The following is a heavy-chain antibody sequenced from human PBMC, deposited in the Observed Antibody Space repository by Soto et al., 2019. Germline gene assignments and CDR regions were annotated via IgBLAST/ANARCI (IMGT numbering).Heavy chain of an antibody. CDR1: GGSISSGDYY. CDR3: ARAGVANWFDP. V-gene: IGHV4-30-4*01. D-gene: IGHD2-15*01. CDR2: IYYSGST. Sequence: NPSETLSLTCTVSGGSISSGDYYWSWIRQPPGKGLEWIGYIYYSGSTYYNPSLKSRVTISVDTSKNQFSLELSSVTAADTAVYYCARAGVANWFDPWGQGTLVTVSS. J-gene: IGHJ5*02.